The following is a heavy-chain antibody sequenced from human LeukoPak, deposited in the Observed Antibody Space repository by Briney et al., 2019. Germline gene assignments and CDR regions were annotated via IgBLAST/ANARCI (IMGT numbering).Heavy chain of an antibody. V-gene: IGHV4-59*01. CDR2: IYYSGNT. CDR3: AREDSSGYLPDY. D-gene: IGHD3-22*01. Sequence: SETLSLTCTVSGGSISSYYWSWIRQPPGKGLEWIGYIYYSGNTNYNPSLKSRVTISVDTSKNQFSLKLSSVTAADTAVYYCAREDSSGYLPDYWGQGTLVTVSS. J-gene: IGHJ4*02. CDR1: GGSISSYY.